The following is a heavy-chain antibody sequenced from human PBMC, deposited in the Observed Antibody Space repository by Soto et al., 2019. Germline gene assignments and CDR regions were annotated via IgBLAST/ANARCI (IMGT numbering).Heavy chain of an antibody. CDR1: GYTFTGYY. CDR3: ARSPLESFMGSYFDY. D-gene: IGHD1-26*01. Sequence: ASVKVSCKASGYTFTGYYMHWVRQAPGQGLEWMGWINPNSGGTNYAQKFQGWVTMTRDTSISTAYMELSRLRSDDTAVYYCARSPLESFMGSYFDYWGQGTLVTVSS. V-gene: IGHV1-2*04. J-gene: IGHJ4*02. CDR2: INPNSGGT.